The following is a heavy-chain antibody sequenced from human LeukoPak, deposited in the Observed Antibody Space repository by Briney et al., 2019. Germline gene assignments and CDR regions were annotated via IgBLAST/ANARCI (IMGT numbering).Heavy chain of an antibody. Sequence: GGSLRLSCAASGFTFSSYAMHWVRQAPGKGLEWVAVISYDGSNKYYADSVKGRFTISRDNSRNTLHLQMNSLRAEDTAVYSCAKASLRYFDWFSDYWGQGTLVTVSS. J-gene: IGHJ4*02. CDR2: ISYDGSNK. D-gene: IGHD3-9*01. CDR1: GFTFSSYA. CDR3: AKASLRYFDWFSDY. V-gene: IGHV3-30*18.